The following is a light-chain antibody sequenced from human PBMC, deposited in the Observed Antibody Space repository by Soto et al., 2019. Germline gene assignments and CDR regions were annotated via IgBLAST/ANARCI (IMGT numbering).Light chain of an antibody. J-gene: IGLJ2*01. CDR2: YYSDSDK. Sequence: QLVLTQPTSSSASPGESARLTCTLPSDINVGSYNIYWYQQKPGSPPRYLLYYYSDSDKGQGSGVPSRFSGSKDASANTGILLSSGLQSEDEADYYCMIWASNASRVVCGGTKLTVL. V-gene: IGLV5-37*01. CDR1: SDINVGSYN. CDR3: MIWASNASRV.